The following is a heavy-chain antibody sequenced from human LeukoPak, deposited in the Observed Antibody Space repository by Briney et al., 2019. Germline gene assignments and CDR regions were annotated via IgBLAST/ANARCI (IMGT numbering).Heavy chain of an antibody. CDR1: GGSFSGYY. J-gene: IGHJ5*01. Sequence: NPSETLSLTCAVYGGSFSGYYWSWIRQPPGKGLEWIGEINHSGNTNYKPSLKSRVTISVDTSKNQFSLKLSSVTAADTAVYYCARALGSYSGYDYYWFDSWGQGTLVTVSS. CDR2: INHSGNT. CDR3: ARALGSYSGYDYYWFDS. V-gene: IGHV4-34*01. D-gene: IGHD5-12*01.